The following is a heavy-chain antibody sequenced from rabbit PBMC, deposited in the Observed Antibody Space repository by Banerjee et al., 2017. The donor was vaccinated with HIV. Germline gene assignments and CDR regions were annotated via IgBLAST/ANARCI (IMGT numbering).Heavy chain of an antibody. CDR2: IYTNGGST. J-gene: IGHJ6*01. Sequence: QSLEESGGGLVQPEGSLALTCKASGFTISSSYYMCWVRQAPGKGLELIACIYTNGGSTWYASCVNGRFTISRSTSLNTVNLKMTSLTAADTATYFCARGSSGEPDFVLWGQGTLVTVS. D-gene: IGHD1-1*01. CDR3: ARGSSGEPDFVL. CDR1: GFTISSSYY. V-gene: IGHV1S43*01.